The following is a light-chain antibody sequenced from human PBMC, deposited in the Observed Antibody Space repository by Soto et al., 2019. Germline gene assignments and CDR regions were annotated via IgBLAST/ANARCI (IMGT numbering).Light chain of an antibody. CDR1: QSVRSSY. CDR2: DAS. Sequence: EIVLTQSPGTLSLSPGERATLSCRASQSVRSSYLAWYQHKPGQAPRLLIYDASTRATGVPDRFSGSGSGTDFTLTISRLEPEDFAVYFCHQYGGSLPYTFGQGTKLAIK. J-gene: IGKJ2*01. CDR3: HQYGGSLPYT. V-gene: IGKV3-20*01.